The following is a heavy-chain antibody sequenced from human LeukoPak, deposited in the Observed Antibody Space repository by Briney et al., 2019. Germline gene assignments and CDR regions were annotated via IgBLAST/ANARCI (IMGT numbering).Heavy chain of an antibody. CDR3: AKDMNSYGSGSSYNPWGPFDS. D-gene: IGHD3-10*01. CDR1: GFTFDNYA. V-gene: IGHV3-9*01. CDR2: IAWNSGNT. Sequence: GGSLRLSCAASGFTFDNYAMHWVRQAPGKGLEWVSGIAWNSGNTGFADSVKGRFTISRDNVENSLSLQMNSLTPEDTAFYFCAKDMNSYGSGSSYNPWGPFDSWGQGTLVTVSS. J-gene: IGHJ4*02.